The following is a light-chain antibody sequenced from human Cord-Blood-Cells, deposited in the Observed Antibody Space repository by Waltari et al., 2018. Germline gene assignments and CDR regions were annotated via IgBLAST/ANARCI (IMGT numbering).Light chain of an antibody. CDR2: APS. CDR3: QQSYSTPYT. Sequence: DIQMTQSPSSLSASAGDSVPITCRASQSISSYLNWYQQKPGKAPKLLIYAPSSLQSGVQSRCSGSGSGADFTLTISSLQPEDVATYYWQQSYSTPYTFGQGTKLEIK. J-gene: IGKJ2*01. V-gene: IGKV1-39*01. CDR1: QSISSY.